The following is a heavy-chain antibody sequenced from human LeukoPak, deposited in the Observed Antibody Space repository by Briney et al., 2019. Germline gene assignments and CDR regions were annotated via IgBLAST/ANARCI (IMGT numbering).Heavy chain of an antibody. D-gene: IGHD3-10*01. V-gene: IGHV5-51*01. CDR2: IYHDDCDT. CDR1: GYSFTSYW. Sequence: GEALKTFRWGFGYSFTSYWIGWVRQMPGEGVGGRGIIYHDDCDTRYSPSFQGQVTISADKSISTAYLQWSSLKASDTAMYYCARHAPYDSSGSYYRPSDYWGQGTLVTASS. CDR3: ARHAPYDSSGSYYRPSDY. J-gene: IGHJ4*02.